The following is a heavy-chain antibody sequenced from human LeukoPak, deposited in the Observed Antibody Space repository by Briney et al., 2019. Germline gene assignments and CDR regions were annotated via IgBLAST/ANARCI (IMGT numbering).Heavy chain of an antibody. D-gene: IGHD1-26*01. J-gene: IGHJ4*02. CDR3: ARGGWELELDY. Sequence: SETLSLTCTVTGGSISNYYWSWIRQPPGKGLEWIGYIYTSGSTNCSPSLKSRVTMTVDTSKNRFSLKLSSVTAADTAVYYCARGGWELELDYWGQGILVTVSS. CDR2: IYTSGST. V-gene: IGHV4-59*01. CDR1: GGSISNYY.